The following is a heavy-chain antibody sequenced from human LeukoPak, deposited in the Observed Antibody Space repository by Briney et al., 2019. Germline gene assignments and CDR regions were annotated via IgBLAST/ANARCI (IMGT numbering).Heavy chain of an antibody. V-gene: IGHV3-9*01. CDR2: ISWNSGSI. J-gene: IGHJ6*02. Sequence: PGGSLRLSCAASGFTFDDYAMHWVRQAPGKGLEWVSGISWNSGSIGYADSVKGRFTISRDSAKNSLNLQMNSLRDEDTALYYCAKAPSRLAYIMDVWGQGTTVTVSS. CDR1: GFTFDDYA. D-gene: IGHD2-21*01. CDR3: AKAPSRLAYIMDV.